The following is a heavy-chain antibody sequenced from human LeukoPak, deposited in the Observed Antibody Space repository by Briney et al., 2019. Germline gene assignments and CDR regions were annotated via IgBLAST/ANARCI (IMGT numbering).Heavy chain of an antibody. CDR1: GFTFSIYA. J-gene: IGHJ5*02. CDR3: AKDRRYFDAAGGNWFDP. V-gene: IGHV3-23*01. Sequence: GGSLRLSCAASGFTFSIYAMSWVRQAPGKGLEWVSAISGSGGSTYYADSVKGRFTISRDNSKNTLYLQMNSLRAEDTAVYYCAKDRRYFDAAGGNWFDPWGQGTLVTVSS. D-gene: IGHD3-9*01. CDR2: ISGSGGST.